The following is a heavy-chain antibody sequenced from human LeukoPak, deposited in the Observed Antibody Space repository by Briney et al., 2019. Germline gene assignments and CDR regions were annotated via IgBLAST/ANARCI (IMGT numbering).Heavy chain of an antibody. Sequence: SETLSLTCTVSGGSISSYYWSWIRQPPGKGLEWIGYIYYSGSTNYNPSLKSRVTISVDTSKNQFSLKLSSVTAADTAVYYCARRTYKYDSSDSFDIWDQGTMVIVSS. CDR1: GGSISSYY. CDR3: ARRTYKYDSSDSFDI. J-gene: IGHJ3*02. V-gene: IGHV4-59*08. CDR2: IYYSGST. D-gene: IGHD3-22*01.